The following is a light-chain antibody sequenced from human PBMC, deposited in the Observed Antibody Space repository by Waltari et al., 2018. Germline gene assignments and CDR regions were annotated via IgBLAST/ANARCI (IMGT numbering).Light chain of an antibody. V-gene: IGLV2-23*02. CDR1: SSDVGGYSL. J-gene: IGLJ1*01. Sequence: QSALTQPASVSGSPGQSITISCTGSSSDVGGYSLCPWTQQHPGKAPKLMIYAVTKRPSGVSHRFSGSKSGNTASLTISGLQTEDEADYYCCSYAGSTTSSVVFGTGTKVIVL. CDR3: CSYAGSTTSSVV. CDR2: AVT.